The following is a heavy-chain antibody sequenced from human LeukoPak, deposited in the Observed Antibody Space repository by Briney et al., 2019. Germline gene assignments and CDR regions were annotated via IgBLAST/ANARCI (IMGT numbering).Heavy chain of an antibody. CDR1: GYTFTTYG. CDR3: AVQGYRSPRYSGGSYYFDY. D-gene: IGHD1-26*01. V-gene: IGHV1-18*01. Sequence: GASVKVSCTGSGYTFTTYGISWVRHAPGQGLEWMGWISAYNGNTNYAQKLQGRVTMTTDTSTSTAYMELRSLRSDDTAVYYCAVQGYRSPRYSGGSYYFDYWVQGTLVTVSS. CDR2: ISAYNGNT. J-gene: IGHJ4*02.